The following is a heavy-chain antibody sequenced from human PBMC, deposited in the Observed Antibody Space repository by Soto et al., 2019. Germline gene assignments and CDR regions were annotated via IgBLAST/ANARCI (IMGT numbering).Heavy chain of an antibody. D-gene: IGHD3-9*01. J-gene: IGHJ4*02. CDR2: ISGSGGST. CDR3: AKDLDILTGYYVGSFDY. CDR1: GFTFSSYA. V-gene: IGHV3-23*01. Sequence: GGSLRLSCAASGFTFSSYAMSWVRQAPGKGLEWVSAISGSGGSTYYADSVKGRFTISRDNSKNTLYLQMNSLRAEDTAVYYCAKDLDILTGYYVGSFDYWGQGTLVTVSS.